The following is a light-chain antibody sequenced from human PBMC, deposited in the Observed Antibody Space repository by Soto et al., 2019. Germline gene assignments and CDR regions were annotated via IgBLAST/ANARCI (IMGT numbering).Light chain of an antibody. V-gene: IGKV4-1*01. CDR2: WAS. CDR3: QEYYDTPYT. CDR1: QSLLYSSNNKNY. J-gene: IGKJ3*01. Sequence: DIVMTQSPASLAVSLGERATINCKSSQSLLYSSNNKNYLAWYQQKPGQPPKLLIYWASTRESGVPDRFSGSGSGTDFTLTISRLQAEDVEVYYCQEYYDTPYTFGPGTKVYIQ.